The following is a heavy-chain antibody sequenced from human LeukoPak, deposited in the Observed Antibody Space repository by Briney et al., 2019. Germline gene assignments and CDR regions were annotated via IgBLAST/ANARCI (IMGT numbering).Heavy chain of an antibody. D-gene: IGHD3-3*01. Sequence: PPETLSLTSTVSGGSTSRYYWSSIRQPAGKGLEWIGRIYTSGSTNYNPSLKSRVTMSVDTSKNQFPLTLSSVTAADTAVYYCAREAYDFWSGSTYNWFDPWGQGTLVTVSS. CDR1: GGSTSRYY. CDR2: IYTSGST. J-gene: IGHJ5*02. V-gene: IGHV4-4*07. CDR3: AREAYDFWSGSTYNWFDP.